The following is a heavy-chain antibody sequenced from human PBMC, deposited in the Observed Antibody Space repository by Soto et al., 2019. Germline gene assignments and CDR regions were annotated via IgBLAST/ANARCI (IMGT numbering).Heavy chain of an antibody. Sequence: TSETLSLTCTVSVDSITTYYWSWIRQPAGKGLEWIGRIDTSGNTNYNPSLKSRVTMSVDTSKEQFSLKLTSVTAADTAVYYCARYSNNWFQTEGMDVWGQGTTVTVSS. D-gene: IGHD6-13*01. CDR3: ARYSNNWFQTEGMDV. CDR2: IDTSGNT. CDR1: VDSITTYY. J-gene: IGHJ6*02. V-gene: IGHV4-4*07.